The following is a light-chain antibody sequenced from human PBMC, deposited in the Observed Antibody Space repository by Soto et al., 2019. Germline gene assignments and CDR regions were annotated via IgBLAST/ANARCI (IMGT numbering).Light chain of an antibody. CDR2: AAS. V-gene: IGKV1-27*01. CDR1: QGIGNY. Sequence: DIQMTQSPSSLSASVGARVTITCRASQGIGNYLAWYQQKPGKVPKLLIHAASTLQSVDPSRCSGTASGTDFTLTISSLQPGYVAPYFFQQDNSAPFTFRPGTKVDI. CDR3: QQDNSAPFT. J-gene: IGKJ3*01.